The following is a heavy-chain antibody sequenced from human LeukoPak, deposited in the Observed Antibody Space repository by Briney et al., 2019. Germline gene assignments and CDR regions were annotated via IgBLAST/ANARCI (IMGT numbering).Heavy chain of an antibody. D-gene: IGHD3-10*01. CDR2: IKSKTDGGTT. CDR3: TTYGSGRKFDS. J-gene: IGHJ4*02. CDR1: GFTFSSYA. V-gene: IGHV3-15*01. Sequence: GGSLRLSCAASGFTFSSYAMSWVRQAPGKGLEWVGRIKSKTDGGTTDYAAPVKGRFTILRDDSTNTLHLQMNSLEIEDTAVYYCTTYGSGRKFDSWGQGTLVTVSS.